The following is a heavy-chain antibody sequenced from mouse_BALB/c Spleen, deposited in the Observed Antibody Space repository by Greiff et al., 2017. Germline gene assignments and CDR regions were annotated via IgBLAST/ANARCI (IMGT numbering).Heavy chain of an antibody. Sequence: EVKLVESGGGLVKPGGSLKLSCAASGFTFSSYAMSWVRQTPEKRLEWVASISSGGSTYYPDSVKGRFTISRDNARNILYLQMSSLRSEDTAMYYCAREYYDAWFAYWGQGTLVTVSA. J-gene: IGHJ3*01. V-gene: IGHV5-6-5*01. CDR2: ISSGGST. D-gene: IGHD2-4*01. CDR1: GFTFSSYA. CDR3: AREYYDAWFAY.